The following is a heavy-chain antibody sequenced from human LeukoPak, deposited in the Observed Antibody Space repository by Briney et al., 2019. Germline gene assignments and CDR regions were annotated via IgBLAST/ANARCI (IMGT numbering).Heavy chain of an antibody. CDR2: MNQDGSEK. CDR1: GFTFSSYG. V-gene: IGHV3-7*03. D-gene: IGHD5-18*01. J-gene: IGHJ4*02. Sequence: GRSLRLSCAASGFTFSSYGIHWVRQAPGKGLEWVANMNQDGSEKYYVDSVKGRFTISRDNAKNSLYLQMNSLRAGDTAAYYCARGAYTYVYWGQGTLVTVSS. CDR3: ARGAYTYVY.